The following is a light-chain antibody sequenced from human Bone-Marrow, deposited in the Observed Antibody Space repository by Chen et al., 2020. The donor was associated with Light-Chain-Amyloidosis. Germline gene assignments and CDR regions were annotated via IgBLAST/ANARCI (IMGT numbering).Light chain of an antibody. Sequence: QSALTPPASVAGSVGQSIPISCTGTSTDVGHYNLVSWYQQHPGEAPMLMIYEDSERPSGVSNRFSGSKSGNTASLTISGLQTEDQADYYCCSSSDTDTLIFGTGTRLTVL. CDR3: CSSSDTDTLI. J-gene: IGLJ2*01. CDR2: EDS. CDR1: STDVGHYNL. V-gene: IGLV2-23*01.